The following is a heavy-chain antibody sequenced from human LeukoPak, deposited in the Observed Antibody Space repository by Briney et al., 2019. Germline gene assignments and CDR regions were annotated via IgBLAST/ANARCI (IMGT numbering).Heavy chain of an antibody. V-gene: IGHV5-51*01. D-gene: IGHD4-17*01. CDR3: ARTVTVTTGYFDY. CDR2: IYPGDSDT. J-gene: IGHJ4*02. CDR1: GYSFTNYW. Sequence: GESLKISCRGSGYSFTNYWIGWVRQMPGKGLEWMGIIYPGDSDTRYSPSFQGQVTISADKSISTAYLQWSSLKASDTAMYYCARTVTVTTGYFDYWGQGTLVTVSS.